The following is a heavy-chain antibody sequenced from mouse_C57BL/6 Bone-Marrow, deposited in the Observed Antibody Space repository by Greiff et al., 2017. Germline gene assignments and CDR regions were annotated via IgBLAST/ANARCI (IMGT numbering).Heavy chain of an antibody. CDR3: AREPFPWFAD. Sequence: EVKLMESGGGLVQPGESLKLSCESNEYAFPSHDMSWVRQTPEKRLELVAAINSDGGSTYYPDTMERRFIISRDNTKKTLYLQMSSLRSEDTGVYYWAREPFPWFADWGKGTLVTVSA. J-gene: IGHJ3*01. CDR1: EYAFPSHD. CDR2: INSDGGST. V-gene: IGHV5-2*01.